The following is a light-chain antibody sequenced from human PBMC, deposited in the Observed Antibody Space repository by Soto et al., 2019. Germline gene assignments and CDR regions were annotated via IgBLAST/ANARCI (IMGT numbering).Light chain of an antibody. J-gene: IGLJ3*02. Sequence: QSVLTQPPSASGTPGQRVTISCSGSTSNIGSNAVDWYQQHPGTAPKVLIYSNNQRPSVVPDRIVGSRSGTSASLAITGLQTEDEADYYGATWDDSLKGWVFGGGTKVTVL. V-gene: IGLV1-44*01. CDR1: TSNIGSNA. CDR2: SNN. CDR3: ATWDDSLKGWV.